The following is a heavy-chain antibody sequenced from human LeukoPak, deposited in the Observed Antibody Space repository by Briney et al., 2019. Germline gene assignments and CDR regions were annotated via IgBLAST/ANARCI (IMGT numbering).Heavy chain of an antibody. J-gene: IGHJ3*02. CDR2: VYHTGNT. CDR1: GYSIRSGYH. CDR3: ASTRGSSASRGFDI. Sequence: SETLSLTCDVSGYSIRSGYHWGWIRQAPGKGLEWIGTVYHTGNTYYNPSLRRRVTISVDTSKNQFSLRLYSVTAADTAVYYCASTRGSSASRGFDIWGQGTMVTVSS. V-gene: IGHV4-38-2*01. D-gene: IGHD3-16*01.